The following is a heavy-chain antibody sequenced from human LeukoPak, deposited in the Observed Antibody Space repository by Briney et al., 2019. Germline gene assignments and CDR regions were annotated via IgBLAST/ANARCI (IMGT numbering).Heavy chain of an antibody. J-gene: IGHJ3*02. D-gene: IGHD2-15*01. CDR3: ARVTSGDSSDAFDI. Sequence: GGSLRLSCAASGFTFSSYAMSWVPQAPGNGLEWVSAISGSDGSTYYADSVKGRFTISRDNSKNTLYLQMNSLRAEDTAVYYCARVTSGDSSDAFDIWGQGTMVTVSS. CDR2: ISGSDGST. CDR1: GFTFSSYA. V-gene: IGHV3-23*01.